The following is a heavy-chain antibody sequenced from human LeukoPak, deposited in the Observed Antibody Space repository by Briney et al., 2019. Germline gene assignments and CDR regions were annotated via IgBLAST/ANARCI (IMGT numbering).Heavy chain of an antibody. V-gene: IGHV3-11*04. J-gene: IGHJ4*02. D-gene: IGHD3-22*01. CDR1: GFTFSDYY. Sequence: GGSLRLSCAASGFTFSDYYMSWIRQAPGKGLEWVSYISDSVSTIYYADSVKGRFTISRDNAKNSLYLQMNSLRAEDTAVYYCAREYSSGYDDYWGQGTLVTVSS. CDR3: AREYSSGYDDY. CDR2: ISDSVSTI.